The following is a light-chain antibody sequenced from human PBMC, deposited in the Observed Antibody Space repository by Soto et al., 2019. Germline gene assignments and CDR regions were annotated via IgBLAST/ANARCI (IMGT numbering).Light chain of an antibody. CDR2: SNN. V-gene: IGLV1-44*01. CDR1: RSSVGSNT. J-gene: IGLJ1*01. CDR3: AAWDDSLNGYV. Sequence: QSVLTQPPSASGTPGQRVTISCSGSRSSVGSNTVNWYQHLPGTAPKLLIYSNNHRPSGVPDRFSGSKSGTSASLAISGLQSEDEADYYCAAWDDSLNGYVFATGTKVTVL.